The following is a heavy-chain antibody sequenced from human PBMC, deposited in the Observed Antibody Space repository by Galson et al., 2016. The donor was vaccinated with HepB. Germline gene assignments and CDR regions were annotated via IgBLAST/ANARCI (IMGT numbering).Heavy chain of an antibody. CDR1: GFAFNPYW. Sequence: SLRLPCAASGFAFNPYWLACVRPAAGKGLEWVANIKQDASENYYVDAVKGRCTISRDKAKNSLSLQMNSPTADDTAVYYCARDYRHCGADPMGAQGTLVAVSS. D-gene: IGHD2-21*02. V-gene: IGHV3-7*01. J-gene: IGHJ4*02. CDR2: IKQDASEN. CDR3: ARDYRHCGADPM.